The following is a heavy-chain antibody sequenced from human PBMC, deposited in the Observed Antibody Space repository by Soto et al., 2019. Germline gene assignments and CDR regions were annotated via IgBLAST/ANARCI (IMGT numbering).Heavy chain of an antibody. V-gene: IGHV3-23*01. Sequence: HPGGSLRLSCTASGFSLTSYAMSWVRQGPGKGLEWVSVMSGSGVGTYYADSVRGRFTISRDNSKNTLYLQMSGLRVEDTAVYYCVKDRYCSATSCQDFDSWGQGTLVTVSS. CDR1: GFSLTSYA. CDR2: MSGSGVGT. D-gene: IGHD2-2*01. J-gene: IGHJ4*02. CDR3: VKDRYCSATSCQDFDS.